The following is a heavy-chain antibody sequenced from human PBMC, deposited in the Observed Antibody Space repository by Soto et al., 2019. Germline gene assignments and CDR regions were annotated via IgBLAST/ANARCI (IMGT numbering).Heavy chain of an antibody. J-gene: IGHJ4*02. CDR3: ARDPTKAGYSDSK. Sequence: SGGSLRLSCTASGFTFSSYWMSWVRQAPGKGLEWVANIKEDGSAKYYVDSVKGRFTVSRDNAKNSLYLQMNSLRAEDTAVYYCARDPTKAGYSDSKGGQGTLVTVSS. V-gene: IGHV3-7*05. CDR1: GFTFSSYW. CDR2: IKEDGSAK. D-gene: IGHD5-18*01.